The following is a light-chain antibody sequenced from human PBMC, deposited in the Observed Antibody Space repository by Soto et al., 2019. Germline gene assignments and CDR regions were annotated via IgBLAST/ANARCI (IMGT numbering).Light chain of an antibody. CDR2: WAS. CDR3: QQYSSPPWT. V-gene: IGKV4-1*01. CDR1: QSVLSSSNKKNF. J-gene: IGKJ1*01. Sequence: DIVMTQSPDSLAVSLGERATINCKSSQSVLSSSNKKNFLVWYQQKPGQPPRLLISWASTRESGVPDRFSGSGSGTDFTLTISSLQAEDVAVYYCQQYSSPPWTFGQGTKVEIK.